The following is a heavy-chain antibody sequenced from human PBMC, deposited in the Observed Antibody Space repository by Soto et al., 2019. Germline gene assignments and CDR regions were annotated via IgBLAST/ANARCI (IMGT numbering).Heavy chain of an antibody. J-gene: IGHJ4*02. CDR2: IYHSGNT. Sequence: QLQLQESGSGLVKPSQTLSLTCAVSGGSISSSVYSWSWIRQPLGKGLEWVGYIYHSGNTYYNPSHKSRVNISADRSKNQFSLKLSSVTAADTAVYFCARVHGDYGRYFDYWGQGTLVTVSS. V-gene: IGHV4-30-2*01. CDR1: GGSISSSVYS. CDR3: ARVHGDYGRYFDY. D-gene: IGHD4-17*01.